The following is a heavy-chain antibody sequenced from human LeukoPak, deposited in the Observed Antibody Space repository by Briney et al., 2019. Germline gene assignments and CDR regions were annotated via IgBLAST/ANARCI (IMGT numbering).Heavy chain of an antibody. Sequence: GASVKVSCKACGYTLTGYHMHWVRQAPGQGLAWVGWISPNSGDTGFAQKFQGRGTMTRDTSISTAYLELSRLRSDDTAVYYCVRSGYNWGFDYWGQGTLVTVSS. CDR1: GYTLTGYH. CDR2: ISPNSGDT. D-gene: IGHD1-1*01. J-gene: IGHJ4*02. V-gene: IGHV1-2*02. CDR3: VRSGYNWGFDY.